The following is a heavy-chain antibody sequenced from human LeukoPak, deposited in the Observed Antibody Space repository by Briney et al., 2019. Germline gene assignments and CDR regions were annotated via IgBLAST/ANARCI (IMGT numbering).Heavy chain of an antibody. CDR2: ISYDGSNK. V-gene: IGHV3-30*03. CDR1: GFTFSTYA. Sequence: GRSLRLSCAASGFTFSTYAMHWVRQAPGKGLEWVAVISYDGSNKYYADSVKGRFTISRDNSKYTLYLQMNSLRAEDTAVYYCARTNTAMADLLSYWGQGTLVTVSS. CDR3: ARTNTAMADLLSY. D-gene: IGHD5-18*01. J-gene: IGHJ4*02.